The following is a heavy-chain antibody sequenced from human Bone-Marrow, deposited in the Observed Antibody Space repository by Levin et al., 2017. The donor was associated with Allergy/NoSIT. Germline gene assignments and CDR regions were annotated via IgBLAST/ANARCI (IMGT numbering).Heavy chain of an antibody. CDR1: GFSLTTSGVG. V-gene: IGHV2-5*04. J-gene: IGHJ2*01. CDR3: AREKSYYADRRGCWYFDI. Sequence: SGPTLVKPTQTLTLTCTFPGFSLTTSGVGVGWIRQPPGKALEWLAVIYWSGDKRYIPSLNRRLTITKDTSKDQVVLTMTDVDPVDTGTYYCAREKSYYADRRGCWYFDIWGRGTLVSVSS. CDR2: IYWSGDK. D-gene: IGHD3-10*01.